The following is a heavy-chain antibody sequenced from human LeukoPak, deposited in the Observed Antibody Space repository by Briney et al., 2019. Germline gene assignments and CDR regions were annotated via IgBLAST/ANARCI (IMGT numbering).Heavy chain of an antibody. CDR3: ARATSFAWYYFFDL. Sequence: GGSLRLSRAASGFTFSDYYMSWIRQAPGKGLEWLSYIRSSGSATYYADSVKGRFTISRDNAKNSLYLQMEGLSAEDTAVYYCARATSFAWYYFFDLWGQGTLVTVSS. J-gene: IGHJ4*02. CDR1: GFTFSDYY. V-gene: IGHV3-11*01. CDR2: IRSSGSAT. D-gene: IGHD5-12*01.